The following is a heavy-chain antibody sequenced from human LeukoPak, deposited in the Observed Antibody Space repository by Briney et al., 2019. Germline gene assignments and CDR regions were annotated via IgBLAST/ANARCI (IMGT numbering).Heavy chain of an antibody. J-gene: IGHJ4*02. CDR2: INHSGST. V-gene: IGHV4-34*01. CDR3: ARGIYGDYYPL. CDR1: GGSFSGYY. Sequence: SEILSLTCAVYGGSFSGYYWSWIRQPPGKGLEWIGEINHSGSTNYNPSLKSRVTISVDTSKNQFSLKLSSVTAADTAVYYCARGIYGDYYPLWGQGTLVTVSP. D-gene: IGHD4-17*01.